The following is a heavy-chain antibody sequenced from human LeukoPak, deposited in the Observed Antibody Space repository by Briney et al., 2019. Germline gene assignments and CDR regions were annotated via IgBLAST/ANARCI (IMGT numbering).Heavy chain of an antibody. V-gene: IGHV4-31*03. CDR1: GGSTSSGGYY. J-gene: IGHJ4*02. CDR3: ARGDLEAGIFDY. Sequence: ASQTLSLTCTVSGGSTSSGGYYWSWIRQHPGKGLEWIGYIYYSGSTYYNPSLKSRVNISVDTSKNQLPLKLSSVTAADTAVYYCARGDLEAGIFDYRGQGTLVTVSS. D-gene: IGHD1-1*01. CDR2: IYYSGST.